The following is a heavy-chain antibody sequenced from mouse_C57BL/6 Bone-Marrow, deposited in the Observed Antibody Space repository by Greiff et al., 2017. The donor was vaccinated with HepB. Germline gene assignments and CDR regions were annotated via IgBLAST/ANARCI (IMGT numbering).Heavy chain of an antibody. D-gene: IGHD3-2*02. J-gene: IGHJ2*01. CDR3: TTGSADY. V-gene: IGHV14-4*01. CDR1: GFNIKDDY. Sequence: VQLKESGAELVRPGASVKLSCTASGFNIKDDYMHWVKQRPEQGLEWIGWIDPENGDTEYASKFQGKATITADTSSNTAYLQLSSLTSEDTAVYYCTTGSADYWGQSTTLTVSS. CDR2: IDPENGDT.